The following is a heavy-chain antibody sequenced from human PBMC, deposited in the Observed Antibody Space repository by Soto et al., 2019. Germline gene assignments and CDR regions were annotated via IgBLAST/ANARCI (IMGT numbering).Heavy chain of an antibody. CDR2: ISSSSSYI. J-gene: IGHJ4*02. V-gene: IGHV3-21*01. CDR1: GFTFSSYS. D-gene: IGHD6-13*01. CDR3: ARDSRGPWRQQQLVPGGY. Sequence: GGSLRLSCAAFGFTFSSYSMNWVRQAPGKGLEWVSSISSSSSYIYYADSVKGRFTISRDNAKNSLYLQMNSLRAEDTAVYYCARDSRGPWRQQQLVPGGYWGQGTLVTVSS.